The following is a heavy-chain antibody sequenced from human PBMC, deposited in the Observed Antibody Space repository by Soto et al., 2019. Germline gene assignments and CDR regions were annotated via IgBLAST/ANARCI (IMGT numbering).Heavy chain of an antibody. Sequence: GGSLRLSCAASGFTFSSYDIHWVRQAPGKGLEWVALISYDGSRKYYADSVKGLFTISRDNSKNTLYLQVNSLRAEDTAVYYCARDSGYGSGASVNHYLGFWGRGPMVTVSS. CDR3: ARDSGYGSGASVNHYLGF. CDR2: ISYDGSRK. V-gene: IGHV3-30*03. J-gene: IGHJ4*01. CDR1: GFTFSSYD. D-gene: IGHD3-10*01.